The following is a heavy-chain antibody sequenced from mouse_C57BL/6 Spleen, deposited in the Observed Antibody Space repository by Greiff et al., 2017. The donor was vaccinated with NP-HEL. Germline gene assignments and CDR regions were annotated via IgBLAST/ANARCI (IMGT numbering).Heavy chain of an antibody. CDR1: GYTFTSYW. Sequence: VQLQQPGAELVRPGSSVKLSCKASGYTFTSYWMDWVKQRPGQGLEWIGNIYPSDSETHYNQKFKDKATLTVDKSSSTAYMQLSSLTSEDSAVYYCARGATVALDYWGQGTTLTVSS. D-gene: IGHD1-1*01. CDR2: IYPSDSET. J-gene: IGHJ2*01. CDR3: ARGATVALDY. V-gene: IGHV1-61*01.